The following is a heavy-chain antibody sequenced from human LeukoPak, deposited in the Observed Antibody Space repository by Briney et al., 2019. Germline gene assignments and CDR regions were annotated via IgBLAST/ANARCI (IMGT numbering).Heavy chain of an antibody. D-gene: IGHD4-23*01. J-gene: IGHJ3*02. V-gene: IGHV3-21*01. CDR3: AGDYEGNLAFDI. CDR1: GFSFSNCS. Sequence: GGSLRLSCAASGFSFSNCSMNWVRQAPGKGLEWVSSISSSSTYIYYADSLEGRFTISRDNVRNPLYLQMNSLRAEDTAAYYCAGDYEGNLAFDIWGQGTMVTVSS. CDR2: ISSSSTYI.